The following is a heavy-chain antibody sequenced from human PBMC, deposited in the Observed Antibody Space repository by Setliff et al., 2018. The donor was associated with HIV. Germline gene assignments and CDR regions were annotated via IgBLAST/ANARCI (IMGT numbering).Heavy chain of an antibody. CDR2: IYYRGSN. V-gene: IGHV4-30-4*01. Sequence: PSETLSLTCTVSGASINSGDSYWTWIRQSPGKGLEWIGFIYYRGSNYYNPSLKSRISISLDASKSQFSLWLTSVTAADPAVSDCARGRWGGGAGAPSYYFDSWGQGTLVTVSS. D-gene: IGHD3-16*01. CDR3: ARGRWGGGAGAPSYYFDS. CDR1: GASINSGDSY. J-gene: IGHJ4*02.